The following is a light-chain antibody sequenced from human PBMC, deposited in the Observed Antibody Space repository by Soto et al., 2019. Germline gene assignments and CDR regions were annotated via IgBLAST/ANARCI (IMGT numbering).Light chain of an antibody. CDR1: QSISSW. CDR3: QQYNSYPLT. Sequence: IHMTPSPCTLSSSVGARATLTCRASQSISSWLAWYQQKPGKAPKLLIYDASSLESGVTSRFSGSGSGTEFTLTISSMQPDDFATYYCQQYNSYPLTCGQGT. V-gene: IGKV1-5*01. J-gene: IGKJ5*01. CDR2: DAS.